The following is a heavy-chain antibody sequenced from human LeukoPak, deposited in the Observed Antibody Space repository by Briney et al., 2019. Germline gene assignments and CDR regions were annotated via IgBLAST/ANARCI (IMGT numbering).Heavy chain of an antibody. Sequence: GGSLRLSCAASGFTFSSYSMNWVRQAPGKGLEWVSYISSSSSTIYYADSVKGRFTISRDNAKNSLYLQMNSMRAEDTAVYHCARERSYYFDYWGQGTLVTVSS. CDR3: ARERSYYFDY. V-gene: IGHV3-48*04. CDR2: ISSSSSTI. CDR1: GFTFSSYS. J-gene: IGHJ4*02.